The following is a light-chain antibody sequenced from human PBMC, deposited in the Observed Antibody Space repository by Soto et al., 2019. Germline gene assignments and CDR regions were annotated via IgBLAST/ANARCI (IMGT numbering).Light chain of an antibody. V-gene: IGKV3-20*01. Sequence: EIVLTQSPGTLSLSPGERATLSCRASKSVTGNYLAWYQQKPGQAPNLLIYGASSRATGIPDKFSGSGSGTDFTLTISRLEPEDFAVYFCQQYGSSPQTFGQGTKVEIK. CDR1: KSVTGNY. CDR2: GAS. CDR3: QQYGSSPQT. J-gene: IGKJ1*01.